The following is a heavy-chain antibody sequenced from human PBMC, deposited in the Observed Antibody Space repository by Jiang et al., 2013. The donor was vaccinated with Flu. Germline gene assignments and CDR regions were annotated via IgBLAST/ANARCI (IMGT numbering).Heavy chain of an antibody. Sequence: EVKKPGASVKVSCKASGYTFNTFGINWVRQAPGQGLEWMGWISPDSGATNYAQKFQGRVTMTRDTSISTAYMDLSRLKSDDTAVYYCATQTNMGDYWGQGTLVTVSS. V-gene: IGHV1-2*02. CDR2: ISPDSGAT. CDR3: ATQTNMGDY. J-gene: IGHJ4*02. CDR1: GYTFNTFG. D-gene: IGHD2/OR15-2a*01.